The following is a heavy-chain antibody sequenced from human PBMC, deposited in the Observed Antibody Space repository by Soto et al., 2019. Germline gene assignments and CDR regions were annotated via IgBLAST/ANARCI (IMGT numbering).Heavy chain of an antibody. D-gene: IGHD3-22*01. J-gene: IGHJ6*02. CDR3: ASSYYYDSSGYSSLYYYYGMDV. CDR1: GYTFTSYA. V-gene: IGHV1-3*01. Sequence: ASVKVSCKASGYTFTSYAMHWVRQAPGQRLEWMGWINAGNGNTKYSQMFQGRVTITRDTSASTAYTELSSLRSEDTAVYYCASSYYYDSSGYSSLYYYYGMDVWGQGTTVTVSS. CDR2: INAGNGNT.